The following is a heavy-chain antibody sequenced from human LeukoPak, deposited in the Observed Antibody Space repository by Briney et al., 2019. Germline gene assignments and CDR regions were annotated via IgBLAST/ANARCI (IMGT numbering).Heavy chain of an antibody. CDR1: GASITSNTYF. Sequence: SETLSLTCTVSGASITSNTYFWAWIRQPPGKGLEWIGTISYTKSAYYNTSLRSRVTISVDTSKNQFSLKLSSVTAADTAVYYCARKKTQYSSSSQYNWFDPWGQGTLVTVSS. CDR2: ISYTKSA. J-gene: IGHJ5*02. D-gene: IGHD6-13*01. CDR3: ARKKTQYSSSSQYNWFDP. V-gene: IGHV4-39*07.